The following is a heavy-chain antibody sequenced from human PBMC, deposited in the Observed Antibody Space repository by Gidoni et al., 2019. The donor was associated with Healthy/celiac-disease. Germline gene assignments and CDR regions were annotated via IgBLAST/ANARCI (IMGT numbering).Heavy chain of an antibody. CDR2: INHSGST. CDR3: AREPPHCTNGVCMGAFDI. J-gene: IGHJ3*02. V-gene: IGHV4-34*01. CDR1: GGSFSGYY. Sequence: QVQLQQWGAGLLKPSATLSLPCAVYGGSFSGYYWSWIRQPPGKGLEWIGEINHSGSTNYNPALKSRVTISVYTSKNQFSLKLSSVTAADTAVYYCAREPPHCTNGVCMGAFDIWGQGTMVTVSS. D-gene: IGHD2-8*01.